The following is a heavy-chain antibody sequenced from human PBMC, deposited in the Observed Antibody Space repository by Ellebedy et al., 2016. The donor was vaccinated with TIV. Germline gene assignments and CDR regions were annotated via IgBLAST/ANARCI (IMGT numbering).Heavy chain of an antibody. V-gene: IGHV3-30*18. J-gene: IGHJ4*02. D-gene: IGHD6-19*01. CDR3: TKEGAVAGAPVYLAYDY. Sequence: GESLKISCAASGFIFNSHGMHWVRQAPGKGLEWVAVISSHGMTTYYADSVKGRFTISRDNSNNSLYLQMNSLRAEDTAVYFCTKEGAVAGAPVYLAYDYWGQGTLVTVSS. CDR1: GFIFNSHG. CDR2: ISSHGMTT.